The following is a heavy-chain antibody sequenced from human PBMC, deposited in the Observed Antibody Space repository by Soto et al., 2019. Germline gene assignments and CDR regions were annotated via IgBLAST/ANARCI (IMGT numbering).Heavy chain of an antibody. CDR1: GYTFTGYY. Sequence: ASVKVSCKASGYTFTGYYMHWVRQAPVQGLEWMGWINPNSGGTNYAQKFQGRVTMTRDTSISTAYMELSRLRSDDTAVYYCARDYNIHTGEMGYYYYGMDVSGQGSTVTVSS. CDR3: ARDYNIHTGEMGYYYYGMDV. CDR2: INPNSGGT. V-gene: IGHV1-2*02. D-gene: IGHD1-1*01. J-gene: IGHJ6*01.